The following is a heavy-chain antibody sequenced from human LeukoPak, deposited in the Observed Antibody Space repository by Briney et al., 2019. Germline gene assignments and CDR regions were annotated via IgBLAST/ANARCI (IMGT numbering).Heavy chain of an antibody. Sequence: SETLSLTCAVSGGSISSSGYSWSWIRQPPGKGLEWIGYIYHSGSTYYNPSLKSRVTISVDRSKNQFSLKLSSVTAADTAVYYCARGDYYDSSGQKGGLDYWGQGTLVTVSS. V-gene: IGHV4-30-2*01. J-gene: IGHJ4*02. CDR3: ARGDYYDSSGQKGGLDY. D-gene: IGHD3-22*01. CDR2: IYHSGST. CDR1: GGSISSSGYS.